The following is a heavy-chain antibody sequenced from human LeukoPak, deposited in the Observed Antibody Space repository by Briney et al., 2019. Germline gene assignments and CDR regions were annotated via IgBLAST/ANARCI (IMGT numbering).Heavy chain of an antibody. J-gene: IGHJ4*02. CDR2: IYYSGST. D-gene: IGHD1-26*01. CDR1: VGSISSYY. Sequence: SETLSLTCTVSVGSISSYYWSGIRQPPGKGLECIGYIYYSGSTNYNPSLKSRVNLSVDKSKTQFSLKLSSVPAADTAVYYCARDEADGRIDYWGQGTLVTVSS. CDR3: ARDEADGRIDY. V-gene: IGHV4-59*01.